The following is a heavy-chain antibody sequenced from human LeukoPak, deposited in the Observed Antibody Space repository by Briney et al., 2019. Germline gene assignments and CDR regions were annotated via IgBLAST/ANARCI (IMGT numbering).Heavy chain of an antibody. V-gene: IGHV4-59*11. J-gene: IGHJ4*02. CDR2: IFNTGNT. CDR1: GGSINSHY. Sequence: SETLSLTCSVSGGSINSHYWSWIRQPPGKRLEWIGYIFNTGNTNYNPSLASRVTMSADTPRAQFFLRLSPVTAADTAIYYCASRPADTTWYGVFDYWSQGTLVTVSS. CDR3: ASRPADTTWYGVFDY. D-gene: IGHD3-10*01.